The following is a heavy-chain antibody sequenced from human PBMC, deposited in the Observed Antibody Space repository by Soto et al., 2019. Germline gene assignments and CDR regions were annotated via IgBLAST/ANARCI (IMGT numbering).Heavy chain of an antibody. V-gene: IGHV3-30*03. CDR2: ISYDGNNT. CDR1: GFTFDTYG. Sequence: QVQLVESGGGVVQPGRSLRLSCAASGFTFDTYGMHWVRQAPGKGLEWVSVISYDGNNTYYADSVKGRFTISRDNSKNTLYLQMNSLRIEDTATDYCARSSYFYASSGYYNYIDPWGQGSLVIVSS. D-gene: IGHD3-22*01. CDR3: ARSSYFYASSGYYNYIDP. J-gene: IGHJ5*02.